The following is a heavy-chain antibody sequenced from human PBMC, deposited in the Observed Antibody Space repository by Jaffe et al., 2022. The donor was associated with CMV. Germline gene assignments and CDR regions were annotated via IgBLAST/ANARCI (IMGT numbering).Heavy chain of an antibody. Sequence: QVQLVQSGAEVKKPGASVKVSCKASGYTFTGYYMHWVRQAPGQGLEWMGWINPNSGGTNYAQKFQGRVTMTRDTSISTAYMELSRLRSDDTAVYYCARDGYYDSSGYSQNSWGMDVWGQGTTVTVSS. D-gene: IGHD3-22*01. CDR3: ARDGYYDSSGYSQNSWGMDV. CDR1: GYTFTGYY. V-gene: IGHV1-2*02. J-gene: IGHJ6*02. CDR2: INPNSGGT.